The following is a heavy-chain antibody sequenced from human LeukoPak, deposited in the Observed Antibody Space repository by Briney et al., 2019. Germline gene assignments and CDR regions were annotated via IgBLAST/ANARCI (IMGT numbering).Heavy chain of an antibody. CDR3: AKDLKHERSRCCDY. V-gene: IGHV3-23*01. D-gene: IGHD2-2*01. CDR1: GFTFSNYA. CDR2: ISGRGGST. Sequence: HAAESLRLSCAASGFTFSNYAMSWVRQAPGKGLEWVSVISGRGGSTYYADHVKGRFTISRDNSKNTLYLQMGSLRAEDTAVYCYAKDLKHERSRCCDYWGQGTLVTVSS. J-gene: IGHJ4*02.